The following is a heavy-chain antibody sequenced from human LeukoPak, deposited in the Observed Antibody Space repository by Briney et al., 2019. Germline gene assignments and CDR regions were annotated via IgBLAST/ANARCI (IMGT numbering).Heavy chain of an antibody. CDR2: INHSGST. D-gene: IGHD6-13*01. CDR1: GGSSSGYY. Sequence: PSETLSLTCAVYGGSSSGYYWSWIRQPPGKGLEWIGEINHSGSTNYNPSLKSRVTISVDTSKNQFSLKLSSVTAADTAVYYCARGLSAYSSSWYKDYWGQGTLVTVSS. V-gene: IGHV4-34*01. CDR3: ARGLSAYSSSWYKDY. J-gene: IGHJ4*02.